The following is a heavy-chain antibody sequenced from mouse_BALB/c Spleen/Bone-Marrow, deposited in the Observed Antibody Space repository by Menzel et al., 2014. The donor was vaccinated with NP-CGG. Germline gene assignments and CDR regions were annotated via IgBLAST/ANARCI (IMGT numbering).Heavy chain of an antibody. Sequence: EVMLVESGGGLVQPGGPLKLSCAASGFDFSRYWMSWVRQAPGKGLEWIGEVNPDSSTINYTPSLKDKFIISRDNAKKTLYLQMSKVKSKDTALYYCARLGYYGALAYWGQGTLVTVSA. CDR2: VNPDSSTI. V-gene: IGHV4-1*02. J-gene: IGHJ3*01. D-gene: IGHD1-1*01. CDR1: GFDFSRYW. CDR3: ARLGYYGALAY.